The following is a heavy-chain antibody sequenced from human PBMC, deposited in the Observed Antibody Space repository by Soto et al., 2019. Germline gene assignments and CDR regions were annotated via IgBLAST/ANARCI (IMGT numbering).Heavy chain of an antibody. CDR3: VKDQTAGGLDC. Sequence: PGGSLRLSCAASGFTSNDHAMHWIRQFPGKGLEWVSGIYWHGDRIDYADSVKGRFTISRDNAKNSLYLQMNSLRPEDTALYYCVKDQTAGGLDCWGQGTLVTVSS. V-gene: IGHV3-9*02. D-gene: IGHD2-21*02. CDR2: IYWHGDRI. CDR1: GFTSNDHA. J-gene: IGHJ4*02.